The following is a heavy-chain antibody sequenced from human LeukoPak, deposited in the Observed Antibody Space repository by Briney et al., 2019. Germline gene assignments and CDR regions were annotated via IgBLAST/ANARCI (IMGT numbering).Heavy chain of an antibody. D-gene: IGHD6-6*01. Sequence: GGSLRLSCAASGFTLSSYWMSWVRQAPGKGLEWVSGISSSGGTTYYADSVKGRFTISRDNSKNTLYLQMDSLRAEDTAVYYCAKDGQYSSSSPYYFDYWGQGTLVTVSS. J-gene: IGHJ4*02. V-gene: IGHV3-23*01. CDR2: ISSSGGTT. CDR1: GFTLSSYW. CDR3: AKDGQYSSSSPYYFDY.